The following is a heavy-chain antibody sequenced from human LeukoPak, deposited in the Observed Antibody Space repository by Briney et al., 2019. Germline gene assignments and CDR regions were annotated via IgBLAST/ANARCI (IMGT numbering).Heavy chain of an antibody. CDR1: GFTFDDYA. J-gene: IGHJ4*02. CDR2: ISWNSGYI. CDR3: AKGSYGSGSYVDY. V-gene: IGHV3-9*01. D-gene: IGHD3-10*01. Sequence: GRSLRLSCAASGFTFDDYAMHWVRQAPGKGLEWVSGISWNSGYIGYEDSVKGRFTISRDNAKNSLYLQMNSLRAEDTALYYCAKGSYGSGSYVDYWGQGTLVTVSS.